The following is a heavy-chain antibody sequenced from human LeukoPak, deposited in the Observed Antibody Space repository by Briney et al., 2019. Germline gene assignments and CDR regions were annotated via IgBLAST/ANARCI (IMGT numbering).Heavy chain of an antibody. Sequence: ASVKVSCKASGYTFTGYYMHWVRQAPGQGLEWMGWINPNSGGTNYAQKFQGRVTMTRDTSISTAYMELSRLRSDDTAVYYCARDLDDYVWGSYRPFDYWGQGTLVTVSS. CDR3: ARDLDDYVWGSYRPFDY. CDR2: INPNSGGT. CDR1: GYTFTGYY. J-gene: IGHJ4*02. D-gene: IGHD3-16*02. V-gene: IGHV1-2*02.